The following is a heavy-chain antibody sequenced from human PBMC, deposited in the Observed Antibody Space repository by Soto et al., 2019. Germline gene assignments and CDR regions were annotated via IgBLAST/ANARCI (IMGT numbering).Heavy chain of an antibody. D-gene: IGHD2-2*01. V-gene: IGHV1-8*01. CDR1: GYTFTSYD. Sequence: QVQLVQSGAEVKKPGASVKVSCKASGYTFTSYDINWVRQATGQGLEWMGWMNPNSGNTGYAQKFQGRVTMTRNTSLSTAYMELSSLRSEDTAVYYCARGKSVVPAANYYYYGMDVWGQGTTVTVSS. CDR2: MNPNSGNT. J-gene: IGHJ6*02. CDR3: ARGKSVVPAANYYYYGMDV.